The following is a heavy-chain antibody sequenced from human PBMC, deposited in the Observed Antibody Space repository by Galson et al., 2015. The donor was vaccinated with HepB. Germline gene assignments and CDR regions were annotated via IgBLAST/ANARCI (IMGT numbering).Heavy chain of an antibody. CDR1: GFTFSSYA. D-gene: IGHD6-6*01. CDR2: ISGSGGST. V-gene: IGHV3-23*01. J-gene: IGHJ4*02. CDR3: AKEGQYSSSIEYYFDY. Sequence: LRLSCAASGFTFSSYAMSWVRQAPGKGLEWVSAISGSGGSTYYADSVKGRFTISRDNSKNTLYLQMNSLRAEDTAVYYCAKEGQYSSSIEYYFDYWGQGTLVTVSS.